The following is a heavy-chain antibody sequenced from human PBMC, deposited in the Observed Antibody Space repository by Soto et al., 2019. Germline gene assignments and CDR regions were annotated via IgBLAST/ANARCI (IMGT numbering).Heavy chain of an antibody. CDR3: ARSHIVPRLFMYPYDY. J-gene: IGHJ4*02. Sequence: EILSLTCSVSGGCFSSSDDSWAWIRQPPGMGLEWIGTLYHDGSTYYNPSLKSRVTISVDTSKNQFSLKLSSVTAADTAVYYCARSHIVPRLFMYPYDYWGQGSLVTVSS. D-gene: IGHD6-6*01. V-gene: IGHV4-39*01. CDR2: LYHDGST. CDR1: GGCFSSSDDS.